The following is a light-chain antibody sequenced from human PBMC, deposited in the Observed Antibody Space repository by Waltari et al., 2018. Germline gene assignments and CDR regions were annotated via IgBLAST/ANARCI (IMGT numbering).Light chain of an antibody. CDR2: DAS. V-gene: IGKV3-20*01. CDR3: QMYVRLPVT. Sequence: EIVLTQSPGTLALSPGERATLSCRASQSVGRALAWYQQKPGQAPRLLFYDASSRATGISDKFSGSGSGTDFSLTINRVEPEDFAVYFCQMYVRLPVTFGQGTKVEVK. CDR1: QSVGRA. J-gene: IGKJ1*01.